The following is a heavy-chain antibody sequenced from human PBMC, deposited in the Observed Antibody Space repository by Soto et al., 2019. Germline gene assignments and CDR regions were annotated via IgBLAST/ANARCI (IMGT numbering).Heavy chain of an antibody. J-gene: IGHJ5*02. CDR3: ASSYDFWSAYQDRWFDP. CDR2: INHSGSI. CDR1: GGSISNGGYY. Sequence: PWEPLSLPCTVSGGSISNGGYYWSWIPQHPGQGLEGISYINHSGSIKYNPSLKIRLTISLDTSKKQFYLKLKSVTAADTAVYYCASSYDFWSAYQDRWFDPWGQGILVTGSS. D-gene: IGHD3-3*01. V-gene: IGHV4-31*02.